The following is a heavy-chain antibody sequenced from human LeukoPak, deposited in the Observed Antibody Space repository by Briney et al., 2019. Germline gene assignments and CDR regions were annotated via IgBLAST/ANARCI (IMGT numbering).Heavy chain of an antibody. CDR1: GAAMTSYQ. D-gene: IGHD3-9*01. Sequence: SETLSLTCIVSGAAMTSYQWNWIRQTPGKRLEWIGYIYHRANTNFITSYSSSLRSRVSMSVDMSKNHFSLKLSSVTAADTAIYYCSGGRSSRYSDYWGQGALVTVFS. CDR2: IYHRANT. V-gene: IGHV4-59*01. J-gene: IGHJ4*02. CDR3: SGGRSSRYSDY.